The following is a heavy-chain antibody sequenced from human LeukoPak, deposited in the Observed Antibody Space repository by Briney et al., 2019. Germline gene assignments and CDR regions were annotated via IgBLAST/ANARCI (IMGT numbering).Heavy chain of an antibody. Sequence: SGTLSLTCAVSGGSISSSNWWSWVRQPPGKGLEWIGEIYHSGSTNYNPSLKSRVTISVDTSKNQFSLKLSSVTAADTAVYYCASTKGYSYGYHYYYYYMDVWGKGTTVTISS. CDR2: IYHSGST. CDR3: ASTKGYSYGYHYYYYYMDV. J-gene: IGHJ6*03. D-gene: IGHD5-18*01. V-gene: IGHV4-4*02. CDR1: GGSISSSNW.